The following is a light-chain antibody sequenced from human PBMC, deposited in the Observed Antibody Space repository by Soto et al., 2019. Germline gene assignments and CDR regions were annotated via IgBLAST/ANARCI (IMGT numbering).Light chain of an antibody. CDR3: QHYNNWPPYT. J-gene: IGKJ2*01. Sequence: EIVMTQSPATLSVSPGERATLSCRARQSVRSNLAWYQQKPGQAPRLLIYGASTRATGIPARFSGSGSGTEFTLTISSLQSEDFAVYFCQHYNNWPPYTFGQGTKLEIK. CDR1: QSVRSN. V-gene: IGKV3-15*01. CDR2: GAS.